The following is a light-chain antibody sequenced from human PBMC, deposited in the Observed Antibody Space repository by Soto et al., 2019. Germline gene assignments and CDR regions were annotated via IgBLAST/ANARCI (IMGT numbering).Light chain of an antibody. CDR1: SSDVGSYNL. J-gene: IGLJ2*01. V-gene: IGLV2-23*01. CDR3: CSYAGSSAVV. CDR2: EGS. Sequence: QSALTQPASVSGSPGQSITISCTGTSSDVGSYNLVSWYQQHPGKAPKRMIYEGSKRPSGVSNRFSGSKSGHTASLTISGLQAEDEADYYCCSYAGSSAVVFGGGTKLTVL.